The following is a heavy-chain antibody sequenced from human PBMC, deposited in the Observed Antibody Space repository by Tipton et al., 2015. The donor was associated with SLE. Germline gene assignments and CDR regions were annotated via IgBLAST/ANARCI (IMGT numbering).Heavy chain of an antibody. CDR2: IDDSGTT. CDR3: ARDRLGGPFDY. CDR1: GAFSGYF. D-gene: IGHD1-26*01. Sequence: LRLSCTVSGAFSGYFWSWVRQPPGKGLEWIGYIDDSGTTNFNPLLKSRVIMSEDTSKNQFSLRLSSVTAADTAVYYCARDRLGGPFDYWGQGSLVTVSS. J-gene: IGHJ4*02. V-gene: IGHV4-59*01.